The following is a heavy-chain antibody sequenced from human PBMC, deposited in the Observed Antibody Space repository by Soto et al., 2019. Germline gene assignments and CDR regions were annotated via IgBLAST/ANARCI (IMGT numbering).Heavy chain of an antibody. CDR2: IYWDDSK. V-gene: IGHV2-5*02. Sequence: QITLKESGPTLVNPTQTLTLTCTFSGFSLTTDRVGVGWIRQPPGEALEWLAVIYWDDSKTYRPSLESRLTITKDTYKNQVALTMTNMDYLDTATYYCEHAYGGRSLYWGQGTLVTVSS. J-gene: IGHJ4*02. CDR3: EHAYGGRSLY. CDR1: GFSLTTDRVG. D-gene: IGHD2-15*01.